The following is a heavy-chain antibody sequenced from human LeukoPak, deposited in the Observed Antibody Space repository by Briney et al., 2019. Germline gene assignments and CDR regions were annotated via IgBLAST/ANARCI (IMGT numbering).Heavy chain of an antibody. CDR1: EFTFSSYG. CDR2: IRYDGSNK. Sequence: GGSLRLSCAASEFTFSSYGMHWVRQASGKGLEWLAFIRYDGSNKYYTDSVKGRFTISRDNSKNTLYLQMNSLRAEDTAVYYCAKDATRPTSGAPGYWGQGTLVTVSS. CDR3: AKDATRPTSGAPGY. D-gene: IGHD6-6*01. V-gene: IGHV3-30*02. J-gene: IGHJ4*02.